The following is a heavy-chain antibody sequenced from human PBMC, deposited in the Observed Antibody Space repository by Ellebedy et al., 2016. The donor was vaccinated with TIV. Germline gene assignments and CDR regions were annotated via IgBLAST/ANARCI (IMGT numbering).Heavy chain of an antibody. CDR3: ARESYSSGYYFWGGPL. CDR1: GFTFGDYA. V-gene: IGHV3-49*03. J-gene: IGHJ3*01. Sequence: GGSLRLSCTASGFTFGDYAMSWFRQAPGKGLEWVGFIRSKAYGGTTEYAASVKGRFTISRDDSKSIAYLQMNSLKTEDTAVYYCARESYSSGYYFWGGPLWGQGTMVTVSS. CDR2: IRSKAYGGTT. D-gene: IGHD3-22*01.